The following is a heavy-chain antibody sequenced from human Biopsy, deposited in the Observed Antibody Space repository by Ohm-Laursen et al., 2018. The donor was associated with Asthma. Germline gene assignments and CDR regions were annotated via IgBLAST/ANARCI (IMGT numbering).Heavy chain of an antibody. CDR2: ITFDGSTQ. Sequence: SLRLSCTASGTHFGSYNMHWARQAPGKGLEWVAVITFDGSTQHYGDSVKGRFTISRDNSKNMLFLQMNSLGAEDTAVYYCARAQSFYGDYWGHYFDNWGQGTLVTVSS. J-gene: IGHJ4*02. CDR3: ARAQSFYGDYWGHYFDN. V-gene: IGHV3-30-3*01. CDR1: GTHFGSYN. D-gene: IGHD4-17*01.